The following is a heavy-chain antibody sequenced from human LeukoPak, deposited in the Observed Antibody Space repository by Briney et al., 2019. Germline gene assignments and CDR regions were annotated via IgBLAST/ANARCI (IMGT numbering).Heavy chain of an antibody. CDR3: AKGVSSSWYNWFDP. J-gene: IGHJ5*02. D-gene: IGHD6-13*01. Sequence: GGSLRLSCAASGFTFSSYAMSWVRQAPGKGLEWVSAISGSGGSTYYADSVKGRFTISRDNSKNTLYLQMNSLRAEDTAVHYCAKGVSSSWYNWFDPWGQGTLVTVSS. V-gene: IGHV3-23*01. CDR1: GFTFSSYA. CDR2: ISGSGGST.